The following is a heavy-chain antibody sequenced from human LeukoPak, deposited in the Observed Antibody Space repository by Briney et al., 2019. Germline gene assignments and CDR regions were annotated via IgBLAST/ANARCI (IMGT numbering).Heavy chain of an antibody. D-gene: IGHD2-15*01. CDR1: GFTFTNAW. V-gene: IGHV3-15*01. Sequence: KPGGSLRLSCVVSGFTFTNAWMTWVRQAPGKGLEWVGRIKNKPDGGTTDYAAPVKGRSTISRDDSKNTVYLQMSSLKTDDTAVYYCTTAGRWSGGSGAFDYWGQGTLVTVSS. CDR3: TTAGRWSGGSGAFDY. J-gene: IGHJ4*02. CDR2: IKNKPDGGTT.